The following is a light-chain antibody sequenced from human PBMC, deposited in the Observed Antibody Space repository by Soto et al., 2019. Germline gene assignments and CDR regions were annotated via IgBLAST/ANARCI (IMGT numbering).Light chain of an antibody. Sequence: EIVLTHSPATLSVSPGERATLSCRASQSLDSNLAWYRQKPGQAPRLLIYDATTRATGIPARFSGSGSGTEFTLTISSLQSEDFAIYYCQQYKSWPFTFGPGTKVEIK. CDR3: QQYKSWPFT. CDR2: DAT. V-gene: IGKV3-15*01. J-gene: IGKJ3*01. CDR1: QSLDSN.